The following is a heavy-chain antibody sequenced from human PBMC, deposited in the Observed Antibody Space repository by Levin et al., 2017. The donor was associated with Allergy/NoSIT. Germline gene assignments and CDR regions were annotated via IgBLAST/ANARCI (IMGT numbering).Heavy chain of an antibody. CDR3: AHRPGGYSRRWIDTFDI. V-gene: IGHV2-5*02. Sequence: SGPTLVKPTQTLTLTCTFSGFSLSTSGVGVGWIRQPPGKALEWLALIYWDDDKRYSPSLKSRLTITKDTSKNQVVLRMTDMDPVDTATYYCAHRPGGYSRRWIDTFDIWGQGTMVTVSS. CDR1: GFSLSTSGVG. D-gene: IGHD6-13*01. CDR2: IYWDDDK. J-gene: IGHJ3*02.